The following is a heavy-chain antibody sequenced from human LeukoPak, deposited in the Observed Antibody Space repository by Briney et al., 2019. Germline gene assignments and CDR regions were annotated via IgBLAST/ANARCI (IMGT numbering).Heavy chain of an antibody. CDR1: GGSISTYY. CDR2: IFHSGST. Sequence: SETLSLTCTVSGGSISTYYWSWIRQPPGKRLEWIGYIFHSGSTNYNPSLRGRVTISVDTSKNQFSLKLSSVTAADTAVYYCARLGGYGYYFDYWGQGTLVTVSS. J-gene: IGHJ4*02. CDR3: ARLGGYGYYFDY. V-gene: IGHV4-59*08. D-gene: IGHD5-12*01.